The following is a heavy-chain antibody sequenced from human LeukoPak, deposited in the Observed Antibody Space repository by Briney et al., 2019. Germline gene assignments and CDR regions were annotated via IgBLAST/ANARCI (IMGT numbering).Heavy chain of an antibody. D-gene: IGHD1-14*01. V-gene: IGHV3-23*01. CDR2: ISGSGGST. CDR1: GFTFSSYA. J-gene: IGHJ6*02. Sequence: GGSLRLSCAASGFTFSSYAMSWVRQAPGKGLEWVSAISGSGGSTYYADSVKGRFTISRDNSKNTLYLQMNSLRAEDTAVYYCAKGKLWEPYYYYGMDVWGQGTTVTVSS. CDR3: AKGKLWEPYYYYGMDV.